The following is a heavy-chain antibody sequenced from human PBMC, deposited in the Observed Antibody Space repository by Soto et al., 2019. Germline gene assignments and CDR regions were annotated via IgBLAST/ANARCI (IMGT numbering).Heavy chain of an antibody. D-gene: IGHD1-1*01. Sequence: QVQLQESGPGLVKPSETLSLTCTVAGVSISSYYWSWIRQPPGKGLEWIAYISSSGSTKYNPSLRSRVTITLDTSQYQCSLKSTAVTAADTAVYNCARLARRDGDPKTVRAFDIWGQGKMVTVSS. CDR2: ISSSGST. CDR1: GVSISSYY. J-gene: IGHJ3*02. V-gene: IGHV4-59*01. CDR3: ARLARRDGDPKTVRAFDI.